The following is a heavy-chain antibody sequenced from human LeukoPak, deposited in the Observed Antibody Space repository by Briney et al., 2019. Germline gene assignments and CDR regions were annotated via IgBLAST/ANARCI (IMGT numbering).Heavy chain of an antibody. CDR1: LDSTTSNF. V-gene: IGHV4-4*02. Sequence: SETLSLTCTVSLDSTTSNFWSWVRQPPGKGLEWIGEIHRSGSPNYNPSLQSRVAISIDRSRNQIALELSSVTAADTAVYYCARETLGGFNPGAYWGQGTLVTVSS. J-gene: IGHJ4*02. CDR3: ARETLGGFNPGAY. CDR2: IHRSGSP. D-gene: IGHD1-14*01.